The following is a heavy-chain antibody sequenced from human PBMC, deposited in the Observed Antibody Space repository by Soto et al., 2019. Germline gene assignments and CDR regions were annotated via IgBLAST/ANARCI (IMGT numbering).Heavy chain of an antibody. CDR1: GFRVSYYA. Sequence: VTCEGAGFRVSYYAVVWVRQARGPRLEWIGWIVVNSGNTNLAQKFQERVTITRDKSTNTAYMELSGLRSEDTALYYCAANPRYSSGWYGASTSYYYGMDVWGQGTTVSGSS. V-gene: IGHV1-58*01. CDR2: IVVNSGNT. CDR3: AANPRYSSGWYGASTSYYYGMDV. D-gene: IGHD6-19*01. J-gene: IGHJ6*01.